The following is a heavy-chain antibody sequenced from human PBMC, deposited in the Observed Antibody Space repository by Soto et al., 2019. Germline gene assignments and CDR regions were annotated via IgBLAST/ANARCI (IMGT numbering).Heavy chain of an antibody. CDR3: ARAPKVVPAAKRSYNWFDP. D-gene: IGHD2-2*01. CDR1: GGSISIAGYY. Sequence: SGTMSLTCTVSGGSISIAGYYWSWIRQHPGKGLEWIGYIYYSGSTYYNPSLKSRVTISVDTSKNQFPLKLSSVTAADTAVYYCARAPKVVPAAKRSYNWFDPWGQGTLVTVSS. J-gene: IGHJ5*02. CDR2: IYYSGST. V-gene: IGHV4-31*03.